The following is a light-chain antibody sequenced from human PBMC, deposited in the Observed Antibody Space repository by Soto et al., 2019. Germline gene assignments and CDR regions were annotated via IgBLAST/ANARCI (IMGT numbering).Light chain of an antibody. Sequence: SYELTQPPSVSVAPGQTARISCGGDDIATKGVHWSQQKPGQAPVLVVYDDNDRPSGIPERLSGSNSGDTATLTISRVEAGDEADYYCQVWDSSSDHYVFGSGTKVTVL. CDR2: DDN. V-gene: IGLV3-21*02. CDR1: DIATKG. J-gene: IGLJ1*01. CDR3: QVWDSSSDHYV.